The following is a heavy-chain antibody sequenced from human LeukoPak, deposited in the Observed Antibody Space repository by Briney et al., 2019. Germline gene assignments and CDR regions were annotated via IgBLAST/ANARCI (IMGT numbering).Heavy chain of an antibody. D-gene: IGHD3-22*01. Sequence: GGSLRLSCAASGFTFSSYWMSWVRQAPGKGLEWVGRIKSKTDGGTTDYAAPVKGRFTISRDDSKNTLYLQMNSLRTEDTAVYYCTTEFVRSQGYYFDSSAYDYWGQGTLVTVSS. V-gene: IGHV3-15*01. J-gene: IGHJ4*02. CDR1: GFTFSSYW. CDR3: TTEFVRSQGYYFDSSAYDY. CDR2: IKSKTDGGTT.